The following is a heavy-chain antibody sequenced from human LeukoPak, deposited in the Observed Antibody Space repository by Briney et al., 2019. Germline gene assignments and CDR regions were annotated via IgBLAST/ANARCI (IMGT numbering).Heavy chain of an antibody. D-gene: IGHD3-3*01. Sequence: PGGSLRLSCAASGFTVSSNYMSWVRQAPGKGLEWVSVIYSSGSTYYSDAVKGRFTISRDNSKNTLYLQMNSLRAEDTAVYYCARDRARGDFWSGYYQGDAFDIWGQGTMVTVSS. CDR1: GFTVSSNY. V-gene: IGHV3-66*01. CDR2: IYSSGST. J-gene: IGHJ3*02. CDR3: ARDRARGDFWSGYYQGDAFDI.